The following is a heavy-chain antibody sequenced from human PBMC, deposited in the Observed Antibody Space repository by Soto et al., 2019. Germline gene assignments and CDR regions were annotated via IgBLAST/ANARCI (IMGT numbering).Heavy chain of an antibody. CDR1: GYTFTSYG. V-gene: IGHV1-18*01. Sequence: QVQLVQSGAEVKKPGASVKVSCKASGYTFTSYGISWVRQAPGQGLEWMGGISAYNGNTNYAQKLQGRVTMTTDTTTSTACMELRSLISDDTAVYYCERLGFGALFHAEYYFNYWGQGTLVHVSS. D-gene: IGHD3-10*01. CDR2: ISAYNGNT. CDR3: ERLGFGALFHAEYYFNY. J-gene: IGHJ4*02.